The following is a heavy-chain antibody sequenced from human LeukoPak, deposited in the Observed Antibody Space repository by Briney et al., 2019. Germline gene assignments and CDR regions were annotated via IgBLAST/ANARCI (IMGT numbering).Heavy chain of an antibody. CDR3: AKRSFGYSSGWYEVH. CDR1: GFTFSSYS. V-gene: IGHV3-21*04. D-gene: IGHD6-19*01. CDR2: ISSSSSYI. J-gene: IGHJ4*02. Sequence: SGGSLRLSCAASGFTFSSYSMNWVRQAPGKGLEWVSSISSSSSYIYYADSVKGRFTISRDNAKNSLYLQMNSLRAEDTAVYYCAKRSFGYSSGWYEVHWGQGTLVSVSS.